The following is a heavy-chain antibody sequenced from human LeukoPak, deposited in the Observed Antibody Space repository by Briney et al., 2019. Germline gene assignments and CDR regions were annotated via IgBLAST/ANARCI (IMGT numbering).Heavy chain of an antibody. J-gene: IGHJ4*02. V-gene: IGHV3-21*01. CDR1: GFTFSSYT. D-gene: IGHD6-19*01. Sequence: PGGSLRLSCAASGFTFSSYTMNWVRQAPGKGLEWVSSISSSRSYIYYADSVKGRFTISRDNAKNSLFLQMNSLRAEDTAVYYCARKGYSSGWNPPDFDYWGQGTLVTISS. CDR2: ISSSRSYI. CDR3: ARKGYSSGWNPPDFDY.